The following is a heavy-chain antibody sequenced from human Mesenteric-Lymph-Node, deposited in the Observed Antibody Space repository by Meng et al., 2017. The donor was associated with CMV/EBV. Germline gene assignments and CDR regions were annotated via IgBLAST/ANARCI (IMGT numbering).Heavy chain of an antibody. CDR2: ISYDGSNK. V-gene: IGHV3-30-3*01. CDR1: GFTFSSYA. J-gene: IGHJ4*02. Sequence: GESLKISCAASGFTFSSYAMPWVRQAPGKGLEWVAVISYDGSNKYYADSVKGRFTISRDNSKNTLYLQMNSLRAEDTAVYYCARERGYSYGNFDYWGQGTLVTVSS. D-gene: IGHD5-18*01. CDR3: ARERGYSYGNFDY.